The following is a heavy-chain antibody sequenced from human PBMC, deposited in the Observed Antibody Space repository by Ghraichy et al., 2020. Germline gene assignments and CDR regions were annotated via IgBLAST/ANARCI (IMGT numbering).Heavy chain of an antibody. D-gene: IGHD2-8*01. CDR1: GGSISSSSYY. CDR3: ARHGDYARDIVLIPNWFDP. V-gene: IGHV4-39*01. J-gene: IGHJ5*02. CDR2: IYYSGST. Sequence: SETLSLTCTVSGGSISSSSYYWGWIRQPPGKGLEWIGSIYYSGSTYYNPSLKSRVTISVDTSKNQFSLKLSSVTAADTAVYYCARHGDYARDIVLIPNWFDPWGQGTLVTVSS.